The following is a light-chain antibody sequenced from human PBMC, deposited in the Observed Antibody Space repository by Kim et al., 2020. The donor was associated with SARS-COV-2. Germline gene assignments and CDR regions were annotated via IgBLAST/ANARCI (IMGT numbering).Light chain of an antibody. Sequence: DIVLTQSPDTLSLSPGERATLSCRASQSVSSRHIAWYQHKPGQAPRLLLYGAFNRATGIPDRFSGSGSGTDFTLTISRLEPEDFAVFYCQHSGNQLGAGTKVDI. V-gene: IGKV3-20*01. CDR2: GAF. CDR3: QHSGNQ. J-gene: IGKJ3*01. CDR1: QSVSSRH.